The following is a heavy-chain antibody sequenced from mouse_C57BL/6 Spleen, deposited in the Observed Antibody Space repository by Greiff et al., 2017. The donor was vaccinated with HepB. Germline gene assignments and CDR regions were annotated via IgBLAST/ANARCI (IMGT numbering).Heavy chain of an antibody. D-gene: IGHD1-3*01. CDR2: ISYDGSN. CDR1: GYSITSGYY. V-gene: IGHV3-6*01. CDR3: ARDPYKNAMDY. J-gene: IGHJ4*01. Sequence: EVHLVESGPGLVKPSQSLSLTCSVTGYSITSGYYWNWIRQFPGNKLEWMGYISYDGSNNYNPSLKNRIPITRDTSKNQFFLKLNSVTTEDTAKDYCARDPYKNAMDYWGQGTSVTVSS.